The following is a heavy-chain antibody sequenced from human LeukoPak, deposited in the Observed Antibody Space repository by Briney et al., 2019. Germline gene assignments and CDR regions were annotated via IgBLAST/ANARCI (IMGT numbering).Heavy chain of an antibody. CDR2: MNPISGNT. D-gene: IGHD5-12*01. CDR3: ARAVGSYSGYDY. CDR1: GYTFSNND. V-gene: IGHV1-8*02. J-gene: IGHJ4*02. Sequence: ASVKVSCKASGYTFSNNDINWVRQATGQGLEWMGWMNPISGNTGFAQKFQGRVTMTRDTSISTAYMELSRLRSDDTAVYYCARAVGSYSGYDYWGQGTLVTVSS.